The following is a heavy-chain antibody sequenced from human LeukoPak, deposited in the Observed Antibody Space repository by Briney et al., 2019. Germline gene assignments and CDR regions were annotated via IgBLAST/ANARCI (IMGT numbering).Heavy chain of an antibody. CDR3: ARNRYMDV. CDR1: GFTFSNYW. CDR2: MKQDGSEK. Sequence: TGGSLRLSCAASGFTFSNYWMSWVRQAPGKGLERVANMKQDGSEKYYVDSVKGRFTISRDNAKNSLYLQMNSLRAEDTAVYYCARNRYMDVWGKGTTVTVSS. D-gene: IGHD1-14*01. J-gene: IGHJ6*03. V-gene: IGHV3-7*01.